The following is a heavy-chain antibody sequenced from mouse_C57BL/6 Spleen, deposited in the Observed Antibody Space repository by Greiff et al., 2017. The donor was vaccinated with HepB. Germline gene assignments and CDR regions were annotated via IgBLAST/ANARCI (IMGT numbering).Heavy chain of an antibody. CDR2: ISDGGSYT. J-gene: IGHJ4*01. V-gene: IGHV5-4*03. CDR3: ASDGDYDPSYAMDY. D-gene: IGHD2-4*01. CDR1: GFTFSSYA. Sequence: EVKLMESGGGLVKPGGSLKLSCAASGFTFSSYAMSWVRQTPEKRLEWVATISDGGSYTYYPDNLKGRFTISRDNAKDNLYLQMSHLKSEDTAMYYCASDGDYDPSYAMDYWGQGTSVTVSS.